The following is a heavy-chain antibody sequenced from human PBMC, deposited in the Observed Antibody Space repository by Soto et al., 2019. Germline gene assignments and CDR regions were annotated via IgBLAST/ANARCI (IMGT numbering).Heavy chain of an antibody. V-gene: IGHV1-8*02. D-gene: IGHD6-13*01. CDR2: MNPNSGNT. Sequence: ASVKVSCKASGYTFTSYAMQWVRQATGQGLEWMGWMNPNSGNTGYAQKFQGRVTMTRNTSISTAYMELSSLRSEDTAVYYCARERSAAGTGWFDPWGQGTLVTVSS. CDR3: ARERSAAGTGWFDP. J-gene: IGHJ5*02. CDR1: GYTFTSYA.